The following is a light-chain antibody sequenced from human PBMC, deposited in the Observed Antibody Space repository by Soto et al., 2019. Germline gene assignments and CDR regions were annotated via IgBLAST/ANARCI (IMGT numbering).Light chain of an antibody. CDR1: SSDVGGYNS. CDR2: EVT. J-gene: IGLJ2*01. CDR3: TSYAGSNIPVV. V-gene: IGLV2-8*01. Sequence: QSALTQPPSASGSPGQSVTISCTGTSSDVGGYNSVSWYQQHPGKAPKLMIYEVTKRPSGVPDRFSGSKSGNTASLTVSGLQGEDEADYYCTSYAGSNIPVVFGGGTKVTVL.